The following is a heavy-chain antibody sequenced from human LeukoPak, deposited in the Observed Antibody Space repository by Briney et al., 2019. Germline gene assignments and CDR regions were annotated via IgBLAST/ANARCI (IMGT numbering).Heavy chain of an antibody. D-gene: IGHD6-6*01. V-gene: IGHV2-5*02. J-gene: IGHJ6*03. CDR2: IYWDDDK. CDR3: ARDSSSYYMDV. Sequence: ESGPTLVNPTQTLTLTCTFSGFSLSTTGVGVGWIRQPPGKALEWLALIYWDDDKRYNPSLKSSLTITKDTSKNQVVLTMTNMDPVDTATYYCARDSSSYYMDVWGKGTTVTVSS. CDR1: GFSLSTTGVG.